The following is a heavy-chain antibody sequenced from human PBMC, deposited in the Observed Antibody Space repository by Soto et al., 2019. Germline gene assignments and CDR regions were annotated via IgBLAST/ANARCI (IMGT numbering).Heavy chain of an antibody. CDR1: GGSISSGGYY. CDR3: ARGYYDFWSGYGPFDY. V-gene: IGHV4-31*03. D-gene: IGHD3-3*01. CDR2: IYYSGST. J-gene: IGHJ4*02. Sequence: SETLSLTCTVSGGSISSGGYYWSWIRQHPRKGLEWIGYIYYSGSTYYNPSLKSRVTISVDTSKNQFSLKLSSVTAADTAVYYCARGYYDFWSGYGPFDYWGQGTLVTVSS.